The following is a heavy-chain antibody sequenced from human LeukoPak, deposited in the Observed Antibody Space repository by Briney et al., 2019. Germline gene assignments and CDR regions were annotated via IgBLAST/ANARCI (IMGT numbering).Heavy chain of an antibody. Sequence: SETLSLTCAVYGGSFSGYYWSWIRQPPGKGLEWIGEINHSGSTNYNPSLKSRVTISVDTSKNQFSLKLSSVTAADTAVYYCARGVYSSGWYFDYWGQGTLVTVSS. CDR1: GGSFSGYY. CDR2: INHSGST. D-gene: IGHD6-19*01. V-gene: IGHV4-34*01. CDR3: ARGVYSSGWYFDY. J-gene: IGHJ4*02.